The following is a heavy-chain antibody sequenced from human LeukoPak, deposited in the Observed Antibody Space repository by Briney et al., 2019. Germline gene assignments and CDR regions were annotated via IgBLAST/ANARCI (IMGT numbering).Heavy chain of an antibody. V-gene: IGHV3-23*01. CDR3: ARDWHSGGLVTSFDS. CDR2: VRSIGGDTRYADGTT. J-gene: IGHJ4*02. D-gene: IGHD2-15*01. Sequence: GGSLRLSCAASGFTFNNYAMSWVRQAPGRGLEWVSAVRSIGGDTRYADGTTYYADSVRGRFTISRDDSKNTLYLQLNSLRVEDTAVYYCARDWHSGGLVTSFDSWGLGTLVTVSS. CDR1: GFTFNNYA.